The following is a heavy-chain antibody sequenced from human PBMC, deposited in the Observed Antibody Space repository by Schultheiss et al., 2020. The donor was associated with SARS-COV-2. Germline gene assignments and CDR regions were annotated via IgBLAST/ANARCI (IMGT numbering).Heavy chain of an antibody. D-gene: IGHD2-2*02. CDR2: ISYDGSNK. J-gene: IGHJ5*02. Sequence: GGSLRLSCAASGFTFSSYAMHWVRQAPGKGLEWVAVISYDGSNKYYADSVKGRFTISRDNSKNTLYLQMNSLRAEDTAVYYCALMREAIVVVPAAINWFDPWGQGTLVTVSS. CDR3: ALMREAIVVVPAAINWFDP. CDR1: GFTFSSYA. V-gene: IGHV3-30*04.